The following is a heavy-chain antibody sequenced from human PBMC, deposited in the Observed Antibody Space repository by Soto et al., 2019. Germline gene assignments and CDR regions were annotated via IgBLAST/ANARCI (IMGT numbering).Heavy chain of an antibody. CDR1: GFTFNDYS. CDR3: VRAGHVFDVHYYGMDL. V-gene: IGHV3-21*01. CDR2: ISSSGTYI. Sequence: GGSLRLSWEASGFTFNDYSMDWVRQAPEKGLEWVSSISSSGTYIYYADSVKGRFAISRDNANNVMYLQMDTLRAEDTAVYYCVRAGHVFDVHYYGMDLWGKGTTVTVSS. J-gene: IGHJ6*04. D-gene: IGHD3-10*01.